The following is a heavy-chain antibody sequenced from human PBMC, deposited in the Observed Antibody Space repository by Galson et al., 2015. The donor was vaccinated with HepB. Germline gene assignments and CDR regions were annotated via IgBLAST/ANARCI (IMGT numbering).Heavy chain of an antibody. V-gene: IGHV3-30*18. J-gene: IGHJ4*02. D-gene: IGHD5-24*01. CDR3: AKDRVRDGRWSYDY. Sequence: SLRLSGAASGFIFSDYNMHWVRQAPGKGLEWLAVISYDGSNTFYLESVEGRFTVLRDSSKKTLFLQMSILRPEDTAMYYCAKDRVRDGRWSYDYWGQGTLVTVSS. CDR1: GFIFSDYN. CDR2: ISYDGSNT.